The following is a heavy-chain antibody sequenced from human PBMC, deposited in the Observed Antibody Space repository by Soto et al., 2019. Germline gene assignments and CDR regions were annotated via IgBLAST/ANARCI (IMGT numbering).Heavy chain of an antibody. D-gene: IGHD2-15*01. CDR1: GGSISSSSYY. J-gene: IGHJ4*02. Sequence: PSETLSLSCTVSGGSISSSSYYWGWIRQPPGKGLEWIGSIYYSGSTYYNPSLKSRVTISVDTSKNQFSLKLSSVTAADTAVYYCAEYCSGGSCYWYWGQGTLVTVSS. CDR2: IYYSGST. CDR3: AEYCSGGSCYWY. V-gene: IGHV4-39*01.